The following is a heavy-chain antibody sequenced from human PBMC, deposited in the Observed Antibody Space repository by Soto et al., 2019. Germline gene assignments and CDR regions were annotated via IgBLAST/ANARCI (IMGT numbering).Heavy chain of an antibody. V-gene: IGHV4-34*01. D-gene: IGHD6-19*01. CDR3: ASSSSGWYRNYFDY. CDR1: GGSFSGYY. Sequence: SETLSLTCAVYGGSFSGYYWSWIRQPPGKGLEWIGEINHSGSTNYNPSLKSRVTISVDTSKNRFSLKLSSVTAADTAVYYCASSSSGWYRNYFDYWGQGTLVTVSS. CDR2: INHSGST. J-gene: IGHJ4*02.